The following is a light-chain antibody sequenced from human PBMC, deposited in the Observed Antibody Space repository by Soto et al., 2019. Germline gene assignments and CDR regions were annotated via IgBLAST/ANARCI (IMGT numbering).Light chain of an antibody. J-gene: IGLJ2*01. CDR3: SSSTSSSTVAVV. CDR2: DVS. V-gene: IGLV2-14*03. CDR1: SSDVGDYKY. Sequence: QSALTQPASVSGSPGQSITISCTGTSSDVGDYKYVSWYQQHPGKAPKLMIYDVSNRPSGVSNRFSGSKSGNTASLTISGLQAEDEADYYCSSSTSSSTVAVVFGGGTKLTVL.